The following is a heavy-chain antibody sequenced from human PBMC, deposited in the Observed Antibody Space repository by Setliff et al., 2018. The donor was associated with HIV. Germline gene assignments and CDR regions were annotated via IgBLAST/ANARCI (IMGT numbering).Heavy chain of an antibody. CDR2: VNPKSGNT. Sequence: ASVKVSCKASGYTFTSSDIYWVRQATGQGLEWMGWVNPKSGNTGYAQKFQGGVIMTRDTSISTVYMELRSLRSEDTAVYYCARGAWYTSGWHSSRYMDVWGQGTMVTVSS. CDR3: ARGAWYTSGWHSSRYMDV. V-gene: IGHV1-8*02. CDR1: GYTFTSSD. D-gene: IGHD6-25*01. J-gene: IGHJ6*03.